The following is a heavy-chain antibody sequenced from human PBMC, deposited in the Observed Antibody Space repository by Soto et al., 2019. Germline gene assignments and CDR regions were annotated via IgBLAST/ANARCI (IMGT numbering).Heavy chain of an antibody. CDR1: GGSLRSGSYY. CDR2: IYHDGAT. Sequence: KPSETLSLTCTVPGGSLRSGSYYWSWIRQPPGKGLEWIGYIYHDGATTYNASLKSRVTISVDTSKNQFFLKVNSVTAADTAVYFCARDSSGRHDYWGQGTPVTVSS. D-gene: IGHD3-22*01. V-gene: IGHV4-61*01. CDR3: ARDSSGRHDY. J-gene: IGHJ4*02.